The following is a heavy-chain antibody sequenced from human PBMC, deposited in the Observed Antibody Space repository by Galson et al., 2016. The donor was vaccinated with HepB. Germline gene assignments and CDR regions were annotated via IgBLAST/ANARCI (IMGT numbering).Heavy chain of an antibody. CDR2: ISQDGLSR. J-gene: IGHJ4*02. D-gene: IGHD3-10*01. V-gene: IGHV3-23*01. CDR1: GFTFTTSS. Sequence: SLRLSCAMSGFTFTTSSMSWVRQAPGKGLEWVSGISQDGLSRYYADSVKGRFTISRDNSKNTLSLQMDSLRAEDTAVYYCATGRGFGNPFDYWGQGTLVTVSS. CDR3: ATGRGFGNPFDY.